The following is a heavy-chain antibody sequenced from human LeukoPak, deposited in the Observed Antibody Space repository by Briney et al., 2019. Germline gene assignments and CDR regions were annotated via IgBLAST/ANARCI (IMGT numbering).Heavy chain of an antibody. CDR3: AKSLFASATGTGRAFHI. D-gene: IGHD1-1*01. J-gene: IGHJ3*02. V-gene: IGHV3-23*01. CDR1: GFTFSMFP. Sequence: GGSLRLSCAASGFTFSMFPMGWVRQAPGGGLEWGSSIIASGDVTFYADSLRGRFTISRDNSKSTLYLHMNGLRAEHTAIFYCAKSLFASATGTGRAFHIWGQGTRVTVSS. CDR2: IIASGDVT.